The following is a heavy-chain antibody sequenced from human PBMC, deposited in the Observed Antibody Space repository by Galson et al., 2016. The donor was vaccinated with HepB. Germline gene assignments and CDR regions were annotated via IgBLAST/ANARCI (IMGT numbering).Heavy chain of an antibody. CDR1: GFTFSSYG. CDR2: ISYDGSNK. V-gene: IGHV3-30*18. CDR3: AKDRYYESGASIPQGDY. J-gene: IGHJ4*02. Sequence: SLRLSCAAAGFTFSSYGMHWVRQAPGKGLEWVAVISYDGSNKYYADSVKGRFTISRDNSKNMLYLQMNSLRAADTAVYYCAKDRYYESGASIPQGDYLGQGTLVTVSS. D-gene: IGHD3-22*01.